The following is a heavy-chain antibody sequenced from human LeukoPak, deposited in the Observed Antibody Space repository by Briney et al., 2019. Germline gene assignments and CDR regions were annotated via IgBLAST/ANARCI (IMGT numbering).Heavy chain of an antibody. V-gene: IGHV4-61*02. J-gene: IGHJ3*02. CDR1: GGSISSGSYY. D-gene: IGHD2-8*01. CDR2: IYTSGST. CDR3: AGDDCTNGVCSDAFDI. Sequence: PSETLSLTCTVSGGSISSGSYYWSWIRQPAGKGLEWIGRIYTSGSTNYNPSLKSRVTMSVDTSKNQFSLKLSSVTAADTAVYYCAGDDCTNGVCSDAFDIWGQGTMVTVSS.